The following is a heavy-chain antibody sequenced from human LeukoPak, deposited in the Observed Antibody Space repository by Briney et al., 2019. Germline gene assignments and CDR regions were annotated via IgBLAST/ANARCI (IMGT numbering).Heavy chain of an antibody. CDR3: GRVIAGAIDY. Sequence: PGRSLRLSCAASGFTFSSYGLHWVRQAPGKGLEWVAIISYDGSNKYYADSVKGRFTISRDSSKNTLYLQMNSLRAEDTAVYYCGRVIAGAIDYWGQGTLVTVSS. CDR1: GFTFSSYG. V-gene: IGHV3-30*03. J-gene: IGHJ4*02. D-gene: IGHD6-13*01. CDR2: ISYDGSNK.